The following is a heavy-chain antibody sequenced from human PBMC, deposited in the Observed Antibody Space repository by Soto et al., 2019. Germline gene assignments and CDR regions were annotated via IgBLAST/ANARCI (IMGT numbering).Heavy chain of an antibody. D-gene: IGHD6-13*01. CDR1: GGSISSSSYY. CDR2: IYYSGST. J-gene: IGHJ4*02. Sequence: SETLSLTCTVSGGSISSSSYYWGWIRQPPGKGLEWIGSIYYSGSTYYNPSLKSRVTINPDTSKNQFSLQLNSVTPEDTAVYYCARGGPTPPYSSSWTFDFWGQGTLVTVSS. CDR3: ARGGPTPPYSSSWTFDF. V-gene: IGHV4-39*01.